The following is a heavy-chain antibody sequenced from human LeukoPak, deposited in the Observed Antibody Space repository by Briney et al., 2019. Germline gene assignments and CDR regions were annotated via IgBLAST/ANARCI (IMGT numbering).Heavy chain of an antibody. CDR2: SYYSGST. J-gene: IGHJ4*02. Sequence: PSETLSLTCSVSGGSITSGRYYWTWIRQYPEKGLEWIGYSYYSGSTHFKSSLKSRATISLDKSKNQFSLNLTSPTAADTAVYYCARATYDLLTGYYLDSWGQGTLVTVSS. V-gene: IGHV4-31*03. CDR3: ARATYDLLTGYYLDS. D-gene: IGHD3-9*01. CDR1: GGSITSGRYY.